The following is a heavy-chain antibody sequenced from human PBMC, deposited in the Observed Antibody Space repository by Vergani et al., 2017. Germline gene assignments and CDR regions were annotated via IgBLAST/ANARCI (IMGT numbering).Heavy chain of an antibody. CDR1: GFSFGDYA. J-gene: IGHJ4*02. D-gene: IGHD5-18*01. V-gene: IGHV3-49*04. CDR2: IRNKAYGGTT. CDR3: SRGRGYSFGYSDY. Sequence: EVQLVESGGGLVPPGRSLRLSCAASGFSFGDYAMTWVRQAPGKGLGWVAFIRNKAYGGTTEYAASVKGRFTFSRDDSKRLAYLQLSGLKTEDTAVYFCSRGRGYSFGYSDYWGQGTLVTVSS.